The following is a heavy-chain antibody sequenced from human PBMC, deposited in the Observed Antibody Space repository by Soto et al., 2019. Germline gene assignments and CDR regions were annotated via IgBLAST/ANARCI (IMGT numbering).Heavy chain of an antibody. Sequence: SVKVSCKASGGTFSSYAISWVRQAPGQGLEWMGGIIPIFGTANYAQKFQGRVTITADESTSTAYMELSSLRSEDTAVYYCAVRNWNDDYYGMDVWGQGTTVTVPS. V-gene: IGHV1-69*13. J-gene: IGHJ6*02. CDR1: GGTFSSYA. D-gene: IGHD1-1*01. CDR2: IIPIFGTA. CDR3: AVRNWNDDYYGMDV.